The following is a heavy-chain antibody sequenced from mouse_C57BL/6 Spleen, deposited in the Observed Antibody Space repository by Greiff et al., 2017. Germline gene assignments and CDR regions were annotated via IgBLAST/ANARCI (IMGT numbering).Heavy chain of an antibody. J-gene: IGHJ3*01. Sequence: EVKVVESGEGLVKPGGSLKLSCAASGFTFSSYAMSWVRQTPEKRLEWVAYISSGGGYTYYAATVKGRFTISRDNARNTLYLQKSSLKSEATAMXYCEKGNGSFSFAYWGQGTPLTVSA. V-gene: IGHV5S21*01. D-gene: IGHD2-1*01. CDR3: EKGNGSFSFAY. CDR2: ISSGGGYT. CDR1: GFTFSSYA.